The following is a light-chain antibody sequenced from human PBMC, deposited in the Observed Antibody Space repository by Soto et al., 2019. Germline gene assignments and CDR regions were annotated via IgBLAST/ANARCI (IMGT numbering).Light chain of an antibody. V-gene: IGLV3-1*01. CDR1: KLGDKF. J-gene: IGLJ2*01. CDR2: EDR. Sequence: SYELTQSPSVSVSPGQTASITCSGDKLGDKFAYWYQQKPGQSPVVVIYEDRKRPSGIPERFSGSNSGNTATLTISGTQAMDEADYDCQAGDSSSVVFGGGTKLTVL. CDR3: QAGDSSSVV.